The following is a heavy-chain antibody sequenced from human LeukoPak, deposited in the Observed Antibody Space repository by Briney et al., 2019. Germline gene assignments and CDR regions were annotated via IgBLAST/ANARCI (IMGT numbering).Heavy chain of an antibody. CDR2: ISGSSSYI. V-gene: IGHV3-21*01. CDR3: ARVPAGVIGMKDAFDI. J-gene: IGHJ3*02. CDR1: GFTFSSYS. D-gene: IGHD3-16*02. Sequence: GRSLRPSCAASGFTFSSYSMNWVRQAPGKWLEWVSSISGSSSYIYYADSVKGRFTISRHNSKNSLYLQMNSLRAEDTAVYYCARVPAGVIGMKDAFDIWGQGTMVTVSS.